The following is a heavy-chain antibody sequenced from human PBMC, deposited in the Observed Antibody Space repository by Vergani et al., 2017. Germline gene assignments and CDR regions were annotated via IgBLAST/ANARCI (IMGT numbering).Heavy chain of an antibody. J-gene: IGHJ6*02. D-gene: IGHD6-13*01. CDR3: ARVSEQQPAPDYYYYYGMDV. CDR2: IYSGGST. Sequence: EVQLVESGGGLIQPGGSLRLSCAASGFTVSSNYMSWVRQAPGKGLEWVSVIYSGGSTYYADSVKGRFTISRDNSKNTLYLQMNSLRAEDTAVYYCARVSEQQPAPDYYYYYGMDVWGQGTTVTVSS. CDR1: GFTVSSNY. V-gene: IGHV3-53*01.